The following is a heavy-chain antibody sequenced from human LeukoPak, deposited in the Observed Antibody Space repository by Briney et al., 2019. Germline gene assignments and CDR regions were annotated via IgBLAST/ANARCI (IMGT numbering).Heavy chain of an antibody. CDR3: AREEVATTAWFDP. V-gene: IGHV4-39*01. CDR2: IYYSGST. D-gene: IGHD5-12*01. J-gene: IGHJ5*02. CDR1: GGSISSSSYY. Sequence: PSETLSLTCTVSGGSISSSSYYWGWIRQPPGKGLEWIGSIYYSGSTYYNPSLKSRVTISVDTSKNQFSLKLSSVTAADTAVYYCAREEVATTAWFDPWGQGTLVTVSS.